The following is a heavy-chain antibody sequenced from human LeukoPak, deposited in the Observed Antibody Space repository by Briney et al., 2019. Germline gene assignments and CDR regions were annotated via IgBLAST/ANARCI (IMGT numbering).Heavy chain of an antibody. D-gene: IGHD3-3*01. Sequence: GSLRLSCAASGFTFSSYGMHWVRQAPGKGLEWVAVISYDGSNKYYADSVKGRFTISRDNSKNTLYLQMNSLRAEDTAVYYCASATRQWDDFWSGYSYWGQGTLVTVSS. V-gene: IGHV3-30*03. J-gene: IGHJ4*02. CDR1: GFTFSSYG. CDR2: ISYDGSNK. CDR3: ASATRQWDDFWSGYSY.